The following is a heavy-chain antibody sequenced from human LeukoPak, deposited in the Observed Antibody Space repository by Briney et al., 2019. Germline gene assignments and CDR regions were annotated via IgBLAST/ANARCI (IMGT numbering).Heavy chain of an antibody. CDR2: INPDGTIT. J-gene: IGHJ5*02. CDR3: ARDAGDCGGDCPRWFDP. D-gene: IGHD2-21*02. Sequence: GGSLRLSCAASGFTFSGYWMHWVRQTPGKGLVWVSRINPDGTITNYADSVKGRFTISRDNAKNTVDLQMNSLRGEDTAVYYCARDAGDCGGDCPRWFDPWGQGTLVTVSS. CDR1: GFTFSGYW. V-gene: IGHV3-74*01.